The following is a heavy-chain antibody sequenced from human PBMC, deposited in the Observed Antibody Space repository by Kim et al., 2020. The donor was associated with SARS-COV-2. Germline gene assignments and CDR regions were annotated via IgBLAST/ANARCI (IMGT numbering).Heavy chain of an antibody. J-gene: IGHJ5*02. D-gene: IGHD3-10*01. V-gene: IGHV4-59*01. Sequence: SETLSLTCTVSGGSISSYYWSWIRQPPGKGLEWIGYIYYSGSTNYNPSLKSRVTISVDTSKNQFSLKLSSVTAADTAVYYCARGRVPTPGWFDPWGQGTLVTVSS. CDR2: IYYSGST. CDR3: ARGRVPTPGWFDP. CDR1: GGSISSYY.